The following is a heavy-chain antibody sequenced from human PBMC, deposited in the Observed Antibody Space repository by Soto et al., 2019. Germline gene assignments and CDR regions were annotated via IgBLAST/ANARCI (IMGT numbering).Heavy chain of an antibody. V-gene: IGHV1-69*13. J-gene: IGHJ5*02. CDR1: GYTFTSYY. CDR3: AREVRGYSYGYPSRPYNWFDP. D-gene: IGHD5-18*01. CDR2: IIPIFGTA. Sequence: SVKVSCKASGYTFTSYYMHWVRQAPGQGLEWMGGIIPIFGTANYAQKFQGRVTITADESTSTAYMELSSLRSEDTAVYYCAREVRGYSYGYPSRPYNWFDPWGQGTLVTVSS.